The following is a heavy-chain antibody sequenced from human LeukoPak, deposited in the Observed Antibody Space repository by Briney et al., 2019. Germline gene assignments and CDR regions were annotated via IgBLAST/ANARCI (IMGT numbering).Heavy chain of an antibody. CDR3: AKLPTTTVTTDGMDV. V-gene: IGHV3-9*01. CDR1: GFTFDDYA. Sequence: GGSLRLSCAASGFTFDDYAMHWVRQAPGKGLEWVSGISWNSGSIGYADSVKGRFTISRDNAKNSLYLQMNSLRAEDTALYYCAKLPTTTVTTDGMDVWGQGTTVTVSS. J-gene: IGHJ6*02. CDR2: ISWNSGSI. D-gene: IGHD4-17*01.